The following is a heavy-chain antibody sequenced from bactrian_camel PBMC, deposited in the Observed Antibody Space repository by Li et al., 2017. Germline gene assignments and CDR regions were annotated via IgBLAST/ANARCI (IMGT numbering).Heavy chain of an antibody. D-gene: IGHD4*01. CDR1: GFTFAESD. J-gene: IGHJ4*01. CDR3: AAVRSGRALYSDACAAIFRGSAYDY. V-gene: IGHV3S55*01. CDR2: FGSDGST. Sequence: QVQLVESRGGSVPAGGSLRLSCTSSGFTFAESDLGWYRQAPGKECELVSMFGSDGSTWYTDSVKGRFTVSRDNAKNTVYLQMNSLKPEDTAMYYCAAVRSGRALYSDACAAIFRGSAYDYWGQGTQVTVS.